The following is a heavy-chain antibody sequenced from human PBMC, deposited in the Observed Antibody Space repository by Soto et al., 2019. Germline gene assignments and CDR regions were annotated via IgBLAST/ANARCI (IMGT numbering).Heavy chain of an antibody. Sequence: SETLSLTCTVSGGSISSGGYYWSWIRQHPGKGLEWIGYIYYSGSTYYNPSLKSRVTISVDTSKNQFSLKLSSVTAADTAVYYCARAKLRFLEWLDYYMDGWGKGTTVTVSS. D-gene: IGHD3-3*01. CDR1: GGSISSGGYY. V-gene: IGHV4-31*03. CDR3: ARAKLRFLEWLDYYMDG. CDR2: IYYSGST. J-gene: IGHJ6*03.